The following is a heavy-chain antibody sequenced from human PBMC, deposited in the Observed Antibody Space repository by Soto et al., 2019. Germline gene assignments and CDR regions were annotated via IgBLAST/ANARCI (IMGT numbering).Heavy chain of an antibody. CDR2: IIPILGIA. D-gene: IGHD3-10*01. CDR3: ARDRGRGSGEDAFDI. Sequence: QVQLVQSGAEVKKPGSSVKVSCKASGGTFSSYTISWVRQAPGQGLEWMGRIIPILGIANYAQKFQGRVTITADKPTSTAYMELSSLRSEDTAVYYCARDRGRGSGEDAFDIWGQGTMVTVSS. V-gene: IGHV1-69*08. CDR1: GGTFSSYT. J-gene: IGHJ3*02.